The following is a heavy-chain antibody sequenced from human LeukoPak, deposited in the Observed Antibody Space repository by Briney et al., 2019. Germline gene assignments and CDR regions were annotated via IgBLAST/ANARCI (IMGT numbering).Heavy chain of an antibody. CDR2: IYYSGST. Sequence: PSETLSLTCTVSGGSISSYYWSWIRQPPGKGLEWIGYIYYSGSTNYNPSLKSRVTISVDTSKNQFSLKLSSVTAADTAVYYCARVRSRYGIDYWGQGTLVTVSS. D-gene: IGHD5-18*01. CDR3: ARVRSRYGIDY. CDR1: GGSISSYY. V-gene: IGHV4-59*01. J-gene: IGHJ4*02.